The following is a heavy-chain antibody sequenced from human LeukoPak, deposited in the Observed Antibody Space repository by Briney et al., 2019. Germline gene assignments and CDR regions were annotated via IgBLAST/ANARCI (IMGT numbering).Heavy chain of an antibody. V-gene: IGHV3-7*01. CDR2: IKQDGSEK. CDR1: GFAFSSYW. Sequence: GGSLRLSCAASGFAFSSYWMSWVRQAPGKGLEWVANIKQDGSEKYYVDSVKGRFTISRDNAKNSLHLQMNSLRAEDTAVYYCARPVGGTAGTFDYWGQGTLVTVSS. D-gene: IGHD6-13*01. J-gene: IGHJ4*02. CDR3: ARPVGGTAGTFDY.